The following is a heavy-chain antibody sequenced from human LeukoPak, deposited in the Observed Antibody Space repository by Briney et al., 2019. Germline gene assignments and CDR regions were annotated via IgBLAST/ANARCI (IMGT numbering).Heavy chain of an antibody. D-gene: IGHD6-13*01. Sequence: SETLSLTCAVYGGSFSGYYWSWIRQPPGKGLEWIGEINHSGSTNYNPSLKSRVTISVDTSKNQFSLKLSSVTAADTAVYYCARYSRYSSSWYTSGAFDIWGQGTIVTVSS. CDR2: INHSGST. V-gene: IGHV4-34*01. CDR1: GGSFSGYY. CDR3: ARYSRYSSSWYTSGAFDI. J-gene: IGHJ3*02.